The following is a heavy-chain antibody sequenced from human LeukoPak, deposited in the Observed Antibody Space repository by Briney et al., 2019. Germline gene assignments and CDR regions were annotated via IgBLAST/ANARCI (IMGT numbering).Heavy chain of an antibody. CDR3: ARGVVVPAAMPGWSVLGH. J-gene: IGHJ4*02. Sequence: GESLKISCKGSGYSFTSYWIGWVRQMPGKGLEWMGIIYPGDSDTRYSSSFQGQVTISADKSISTAYLPWSSLKASDTAMYYCARGVVVPAAMPGWSVLGHWGQGTLVTVSS. V-gene: IGHV5-51*01. CDR1: GYSFTSYW. D-gene: IGHD2-2*01. CDR2: IYPGDSDT.